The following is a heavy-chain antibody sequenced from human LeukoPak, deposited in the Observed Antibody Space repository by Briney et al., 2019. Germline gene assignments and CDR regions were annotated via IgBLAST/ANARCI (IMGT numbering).Heavy chain of an antibody. Sequence: ASVKVSCKASGYTFTGYYMHWVRQAPGQGLEWMGWINPNSGGTNYAQKFQGRVTMTRDTSISTAYMELGRLRSDDTAVYYCARGPLIKMTTLQFNWFDPWGQGTLVTVSS. CDR2: INPNSGGT. CDR1: GYTFTGYY. CDR3: ARGPLIKMTTLQFNWFDP. V-gene: IGHV1-2*02. D-gene: IGHD5-24*01. J-gene: IGHJ5*02.